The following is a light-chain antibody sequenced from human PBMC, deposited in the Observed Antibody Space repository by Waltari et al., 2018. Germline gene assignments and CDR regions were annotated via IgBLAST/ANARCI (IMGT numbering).Light chain of an antibody. V-gene: IGKV3-15*01. Sequence: EIVMTQSPATLSVSPGERATLSCRASQSVSSNLAWYQQKPGQTPRLLIYEASTRPTGIPARFSGSGSGTEFTLSISNLQSEDFVVYYCQQYNTWPPITFGQGTRLEIK. J-gene: IGKJ5*01. CDR1: QSVSSN. CDR2: EAS. CDR3: QQYNTWPPIT.